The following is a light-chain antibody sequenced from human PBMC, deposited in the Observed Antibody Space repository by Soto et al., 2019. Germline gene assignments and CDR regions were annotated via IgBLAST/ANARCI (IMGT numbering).Light chain of an antibody. CDR3: CSYAGSNTYWV. CDR1: SSDVGSYDV. J-gene: IGLJ3*02. Sequence: QSVLTQPASVSGSPGQSITISCTGTSSDVGSYDVVSWYQQHPGKAPKLMIYVGSKRPSGVSTRFSGSKSGNTASLTISGHQAEDEADYYCCSYAGSNTYWVVGGGTKLTGL. CDR2: VGS. V-gene: IGLV2-23*01.